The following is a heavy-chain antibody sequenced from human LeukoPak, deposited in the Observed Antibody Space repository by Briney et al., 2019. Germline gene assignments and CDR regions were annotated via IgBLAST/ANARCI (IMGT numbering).Heavy chain of an antibody. D-gene: IGHD3-9*01. CDR3: ARADTSGILTGYSDY. CDR2: ISGSGSST. Sequence: GGSLRLSCAASGFTFSSYGMSWVRQAPGKGLEWVSSISGSGSSTYYADSVKGRFTISRDNAKKSLYLQMNRLIAEDTAVYVCARADTSGILTGYSDYWGQGTLVTVSS. J-gene: IGHJ4*02. CDR1: GFTFSSYG. V-gene: IGHV3-21*01.